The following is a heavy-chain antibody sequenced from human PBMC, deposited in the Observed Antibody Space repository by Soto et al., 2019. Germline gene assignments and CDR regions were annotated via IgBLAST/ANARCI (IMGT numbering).Heavy chain of an antibody. CDR1: GYTFTSYD. J-gene: IGHJ6*03. Sequence: ASVKVSCKASGYTFTSYDINWVRQATGQGLEWMGWMNPNSGNTGYAQKFQGRVTMTRNTSISTAYMELSSLRSEDTAVYYCARAFSLGTVTTQEGGIERYYYYYYYMDVWG. V-gene: IGHV1-8*01. CDR2: MNPNSGNT. CDR3: ARAFSLGTVTTQEGGIERYYYYYYYMDV. D-gene: IGHD4-17*01.